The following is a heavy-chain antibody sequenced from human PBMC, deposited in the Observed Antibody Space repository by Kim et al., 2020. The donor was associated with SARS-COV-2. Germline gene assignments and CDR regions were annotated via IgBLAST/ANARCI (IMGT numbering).Heavy chain of an antibody. CDR2: IYYSGST. CDR3: ARLIAAVDY. J-gene: IGHJ4*02. CDR1: GGSISSSSYY. Sequence: SETLSLTCTVSGGSISSSSYYWGWIRQPPGKGLEWIGGIYYSGSTYYNPSLKSRVTISVDTSKNQFSLKLSSVTAADTAVYYCARLIAAVDYWGQGTLVTVSS. V-gene: IGHV4-39*01. D-gene: IGHD6-13*01.